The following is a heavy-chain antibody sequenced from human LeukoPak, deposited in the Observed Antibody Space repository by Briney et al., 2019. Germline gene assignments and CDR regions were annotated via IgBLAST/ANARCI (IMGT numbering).Heavy chain of an antibody. D-gene: IGHD5-12*01. J-gene: IGHJ4*02. CDR3: ARDPGVATYYFDY. V-gene: IGHV1-8*01. CDR2: MNPNSDNT. CDR1: GYTFTSFD. Sequence: ASVKVSCKASGYTFTSFDINWVRQATGQGPQWMGWMNPNSDNTAYAQKFQGRVSMAWNTSISTAYMELSSLRSEDTAVYYCARDPGVATYYFDYWGQGTLVTVSS.